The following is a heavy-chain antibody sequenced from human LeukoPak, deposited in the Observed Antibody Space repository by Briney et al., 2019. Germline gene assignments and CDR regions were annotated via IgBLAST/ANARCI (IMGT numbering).Heavy chain of an antibody. J-gene: IGHJ6*02. CDR1: GGSISSGDYY. CDR3: ARDRPYGAELDYYYGMDV. D-gene: IGHD4/OR15-4a*01. Sequence: PSETLSLTCTVSGGSISSGDYYWSWIRQPPGKGLEWIGYIYYSGSTYYNPSLKSRVTISVDTSKNQFSLKLSSVTAADTAVYYCARDRPYGAELDYYYGMDVWGQGTTVTVSS. V-gene: IGHV4-30-4*01. CDR2: IYYSGST.